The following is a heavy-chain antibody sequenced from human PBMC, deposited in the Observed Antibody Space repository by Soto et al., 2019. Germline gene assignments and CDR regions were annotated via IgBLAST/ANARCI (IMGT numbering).Heavy chain of an antibody. V-gene: IGHV3-74*01. CDR1: GFTFSSYW. Sequence: EVQLVESGGGLVQPGESLRLSCAASGFTFSSYWMHWVRQAPGKGLVWVAHIDTDGSSTSYADSVKGRFTISRDNAKNTLDLQMNSVRAEDMAVYYCVRDDFGGGMDYWGLGTLVTVSS. CDR3: VRDDFGGGMDY. J-gene: IGHJ4*02. D-gene: IGHD3-16*01. CDR2: IDTDGSST.